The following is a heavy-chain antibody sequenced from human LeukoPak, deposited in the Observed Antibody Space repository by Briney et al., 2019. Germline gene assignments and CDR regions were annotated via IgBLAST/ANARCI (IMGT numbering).Heavy chain of an antibody. CDR3: AKDHYWSIDY. D-gene: IGHD3-3*01. CDR1: GFTFSSYW. J-gene: IGHJ4*02. Sequence: GGSLRLSCAASGFTFSSYWMHWVRQAPWKGLVWVSHINSDGSSTNYADSVKGRFTISRDNARDTLYLQMNSLRAEDTGVYYCAKDHYWSIDYWGRGTLVTVSS. CDR2: INSDGSST. V-gene: IGHV3-74*01.